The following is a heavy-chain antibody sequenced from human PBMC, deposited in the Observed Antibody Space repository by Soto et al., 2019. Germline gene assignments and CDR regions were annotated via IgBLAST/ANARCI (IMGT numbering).Heavy chain of an antibody. CDR1: GFTFTRYS. CDR3: ARESEDLTSNFDY. J-gene: IGHJ4*02. CDR2: ISSTTNYI. Sequence: EVQLVESGGGLVKPGGSLRLSWAASGFTFTRYSMNWVRQAPGKGLEWVSSISSTTNYIYYADSMKGRFTVSRDNAKNSVYLEMNSLSAEDTAVYYCARESEDLTSNFDYWGQGTLVTVSS. V-gene: IGHV3-21*01.